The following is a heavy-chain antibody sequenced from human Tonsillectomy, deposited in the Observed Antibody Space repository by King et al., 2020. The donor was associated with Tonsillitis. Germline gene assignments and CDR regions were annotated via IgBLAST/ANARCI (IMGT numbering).Heavy chain of an antibody. CDR1: GASVGSDGFS. D-gene: IGHD2-15*01. CDR3: AGGGPGDAFDV. CDR2: XXXXPST. Sequence: VQLQESGSGLVKPSQTLSLSCDVSGASVGSDGFSWSWXXQPPGXXXEXXXXXXXXVXXXXXPSTXYNPSLKNRVGISIDRSKNLFSLNLRSVTAADTAVYFCAGGGPGDAFDVWGLGTLVTVSS. V-gene: IGHV4-30-2*01. J-gene: IGHJ3*01.